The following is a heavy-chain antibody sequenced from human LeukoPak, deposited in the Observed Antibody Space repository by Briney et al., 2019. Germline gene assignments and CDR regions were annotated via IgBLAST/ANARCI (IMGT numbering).Heavy chain of an antibody. CDR1: GYTFTTYA. CDR2: ISAYYGNT. Sequence: ASVKVSCKASGYTFTTYAISWVRQAPGQGLEWMGWISAYYGNTTYAQKFQGRVTMTTDTSTSTAYMELRSLRSDDTAVYYCARGGRIVGAISWFDYWGQGTLVTVSS. V-gene: IGHV1-18*01. CDR3: ARGGRIVGAISWFDY. D-gene: IGHD1-26*01. J-gene: IGHJ4*02.